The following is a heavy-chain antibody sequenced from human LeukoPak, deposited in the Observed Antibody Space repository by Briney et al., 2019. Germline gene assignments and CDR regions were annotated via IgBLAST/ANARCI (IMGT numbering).Heavy chain of an antibody. J-gene: IGHJ4*02. CDR2: IWYDGSNK. D-gene: IGHD1-26*01. Sequence: GGSLRLSCAASGFTFSSYGMHWVRQAPGKGLEWVAVIWYDGSNKYYADSVKGRFTISRGNSKNTLYLQMNSLRAEDTAVYYCARDQRLGELALFDYWGQGTLVTVSS. CDR3: ARDQRLGELALFDY. CDR1: GFTFSSYG. V-gene: IGHV3-33*01.